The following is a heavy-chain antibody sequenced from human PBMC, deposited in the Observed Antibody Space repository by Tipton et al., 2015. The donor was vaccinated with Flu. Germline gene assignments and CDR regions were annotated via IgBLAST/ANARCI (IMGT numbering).Heavy chain of an antibody. CDR3: ARESSGGYSYGYPLVNAFDI. V-gene: IGHV5-51*01. CDR2: IYPGDSDT. D-gene: IGHD5-18*01. Sequence: VQLVQSGAEVKKPGESLKISCKGSGYSFTSYWIGWVRQMPGKGLEWMGIIYPGDSDTRYSPSFQGQVPISADKSISTAYLQWSSLKASATAMYSCARESSGGYSYGYPLVNAFDIWAQGTMVPVSS. CDR1: GYSFTSYW. J-gene: IGHJ3*02.